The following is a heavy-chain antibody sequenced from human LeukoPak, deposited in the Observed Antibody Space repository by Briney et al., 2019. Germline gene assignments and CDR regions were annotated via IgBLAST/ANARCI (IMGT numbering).Heavy chain of an antibody. J-gene: IGHJ6*02. D-gene: IGHD2-15*01. Sequence: SQTLSLACTVSGGSISSGGYYWSWIRQHPGKGLEWIGYIYYSGSTYYNPSLKSRVTISVDTSKNQFSLKLSSVTAADTAVYYCARDVAAAAINYGMDVWGQGTTVTVSS. CDR2: IYYSGST. V-gene: IGHV4-31*03. CDR3: ARDVAAAAINYGMDV. CDR1: GGSISSGGYY.